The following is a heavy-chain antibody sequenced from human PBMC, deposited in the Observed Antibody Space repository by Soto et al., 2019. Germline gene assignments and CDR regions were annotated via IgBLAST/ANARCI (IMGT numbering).Heavy chain of an antibody. V-gene: IGHV1-8*01. Sequence: ASVKVSCKASGYTFTSYDINWVRQATGQGLEWMGWMNPNSGNTGYAQKFQGRVTMTRNTSISTAYMELSSLRSEDTAVYYCARGTATAAVYYYYGMDVWGQGTTVTVSS. D-gene: IGHD6-13*01. CDR3: ARGTATAAVYYYYGMDV. J-gene: IGHJ6*02. CDR1: GYTFTSYD. CDR2: MNPNSGNT.